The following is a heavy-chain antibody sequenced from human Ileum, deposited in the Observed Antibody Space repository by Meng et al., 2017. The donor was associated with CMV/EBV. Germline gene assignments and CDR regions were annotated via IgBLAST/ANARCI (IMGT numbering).Heavy chain of an antibody. CDR2: IYYSGST. J-gene: IGHJ4*02. V-gene: IGHV4-61*01. Sequence: ETLSLTCTVSGGSVSGGSCYWSWLRQPPGKGLEWIGYIYYSGSTNYNPSLKSRVTISVDTSKNQFSLKLSSVTAADTAVYYCATSDYWGQGTLVTVSS. CDR1: GGSVSGGSCY. CDR3: ATSDY.